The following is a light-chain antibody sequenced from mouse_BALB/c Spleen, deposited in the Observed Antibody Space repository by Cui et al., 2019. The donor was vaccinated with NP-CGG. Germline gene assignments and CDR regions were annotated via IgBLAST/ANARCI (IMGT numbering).Light chain of an antibody. CDR1: TGAVTTSHY. J-gene: IGLJ1*01. CDR2: STN. V-gene: IGLV1*01. CDR3: ALWYSTHWV. Sequence: QAVVTQESALTTSPGETVTLTCRSSTGAVTTSHYANWVQEKPDHLFTGLIGSTNNRAPGVPARFSGSLIGDKAALTITGAQTEDEAIYFCALWYSTHWVFGGGTKLTVL.